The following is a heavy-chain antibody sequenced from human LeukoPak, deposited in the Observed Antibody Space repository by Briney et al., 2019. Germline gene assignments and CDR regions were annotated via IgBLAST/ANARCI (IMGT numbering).Heavy chain of an antibody. CDR1: GYTLNELS. Sequence: GASVKVSCKVSGYTLNELSMHWVRQATGKGLEWVGGFDPEEGEQTDAQMFKGKATMTTNTSTDTAYMELSSLRSEDTAVYYCATTFDSSSWYGGKVFDYWGQGTLATVSS. J-gene: IGHJ4*02. V-gene: IGHV1-24*01. CDR2: FDPEEGEQ. D-gene: IGHD6-13*01. CDR3: ATTFDSSSWYGGKVFDY.